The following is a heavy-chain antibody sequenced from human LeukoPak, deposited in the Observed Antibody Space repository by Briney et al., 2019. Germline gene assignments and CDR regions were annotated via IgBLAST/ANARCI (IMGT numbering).Heavy chain of an antibody. CDR2: ISWDGGST. CDR3: AKDKASKWDEYSSGWAHFDY. CDR1: GFTFDDYA. D-gene: IGHD6-19*01. V-gene: IGHV3-43D*03. Sequence: GGSLRLSCAASGFTFDDYATHWVRHAPGKGLEWVSLISWDGGSTYYADSVKGRFTISRDNSKNSLYLQMNSLRAEDTALYYCAKDKASKWDEYSSGWAHFDYWGQGTLVTVSS. J-gene: IGHJ4*02.